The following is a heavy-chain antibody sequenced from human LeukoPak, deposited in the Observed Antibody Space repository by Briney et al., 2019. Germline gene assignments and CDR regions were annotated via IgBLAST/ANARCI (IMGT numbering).Heavy chain of an antibody. CDR1: GGSISSSSYY. CDR3: ARHDAGIAARPFDN. CDR2: IYYSGST. J-gene: IGHJ4*02. Sequence: SETLSLTCTVSGGSISSSSYYWGWIRQPPGKGLEWIGSIYYSGSTYYNPSLKSRVTISVDTSRNQFSLKLSSVTAADTAVYYCARHDAGIAARPFDNWGQGTLVTVSS. D-gene: IGHD6-6*01. V-gene: IGHV4-39*01.